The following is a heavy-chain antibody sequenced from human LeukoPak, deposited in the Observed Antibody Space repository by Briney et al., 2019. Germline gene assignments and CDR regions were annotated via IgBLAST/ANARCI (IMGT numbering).Heavy chain of an antibody. CDR2: IYSGGST. V-gene: IGHV3-53*01. CDR3: AKVPWRGQTGGLFDY. D-gene: IGHD3-10*01. Sequence: PGGSLRLSCAASGFTVSSNYMSWVRQAPGKRLEWVSVIYSGGSTYYADSVKGRFTISRDNSKNTLYLQMNGLGADDTAVYYCAKVPWRGQTGGLFDYWGQGTLVTVSS. J-gene: IGHJ4*02. CDR1: GFTVSSNY.